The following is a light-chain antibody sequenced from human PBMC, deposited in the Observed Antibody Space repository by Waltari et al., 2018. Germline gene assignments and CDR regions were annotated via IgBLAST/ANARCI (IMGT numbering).Light chain of an antibody. CDR3: QVWDSYSDHLVV. Sequence: SYDLTQPPSVSVAPGKTARITCGGHNLGSKGLHWYQQKAGQAPVLVVYDDSDRPSGIPERFSGSSSGSSATLTIRRVEAGDEADYYCQVWDSYSDHLVVFGGGTKLTVL. J-gene: IGLJ2*01. CDR2: DDS. V-gene: IGLV3-21*01. CDR1: NLGSKG.